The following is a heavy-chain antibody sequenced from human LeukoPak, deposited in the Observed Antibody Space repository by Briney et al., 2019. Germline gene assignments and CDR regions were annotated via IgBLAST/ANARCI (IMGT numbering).Heavy chain of an antibody. CDR2: IYYSGST. V-gene: IGHV4-59*08. D-gene: IGHD4-17*01. Sequence: SETLSLTCTVSGGSISSYYWSWIRQPPGKGLEWIGYIYYSGSTNYNPSLKSRVTISVDTSENQFSLKLSSVTAADTAVYYCARLRENYYYYYGMDVWGQGTTVTVS. CDR1: GGSISSYY. J-gene: IGHJ6*02. CDR3: ARLRENYYYYYGMDV.